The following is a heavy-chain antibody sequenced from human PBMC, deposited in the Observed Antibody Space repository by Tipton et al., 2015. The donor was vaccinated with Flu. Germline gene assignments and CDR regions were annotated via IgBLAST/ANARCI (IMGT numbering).Heavy chain of an antibody. D-gene: IGHD3-3*01. CDR1: GGSISSYY. CDR2: IYYSGST. Sequence: TLSLTCTVSGGSISSYYWSWIRQPPGKGLEWIGYIYYSGSTNYNPSLKSRVTISVDTSKNQFSLKLSSVTAADTAVYYCARDGAIFGVVTPFGYWGQGTLVTVSS. CDR3: ARDGAIFGVVTPFGY. J-gene: IGHJ4*02. V-gene: IGHV4-59*12.